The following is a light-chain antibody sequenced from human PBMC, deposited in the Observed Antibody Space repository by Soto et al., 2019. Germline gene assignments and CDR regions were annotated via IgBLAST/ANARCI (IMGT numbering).Light chain of an antibody. V-gene: IGKV3-15*01. CDR2: DVS. J-gene: IGKJ5*01. Sequence: EVVLTQSPGTLSLSPGERATLSCRASQSVSSSYSAWYQQKSGQSPRLLIYDVSIRATGVPARFSGTGSETDFTLTISGLQSEDSAVYFCQQYNNWPFSFGQGTRLEI. CDR3: QQYNNWPFS. CDR1: QSVSSSY.